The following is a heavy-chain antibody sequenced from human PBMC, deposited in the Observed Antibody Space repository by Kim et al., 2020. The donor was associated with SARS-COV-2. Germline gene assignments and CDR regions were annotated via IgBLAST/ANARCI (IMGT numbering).Heavy chain of an antibody. Sequence: DSVKGRFTISRDNSKNTLYLQMNSLRADDTAVYYGARGGVCGGGTCYSDYWGQGTLVTVSS. CDR3: ARGGVCGGGTCYSDY. D-gene: IGHD2-15*01. J-gene: IGHJ4*03. V-gene: IGHV3-53*01.